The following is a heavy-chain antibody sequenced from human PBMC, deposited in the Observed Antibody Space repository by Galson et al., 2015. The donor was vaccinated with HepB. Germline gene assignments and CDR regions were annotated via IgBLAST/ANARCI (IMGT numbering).Heavy chain of an antibody. CDR3: ARARLQWLGRSFVYYFDY. J-gene: IGHJ4*02. D-gene: IGHD6-19*01. Sequence: SLRLSCAASGFTFSSYDMHWVRQATGKGLEWVSAIGTAGDTYYPGSVKGRFTISRENAKNSLYLQMNSLRAGDTAVYYCARARLQWLGRSFVYYFDYWGQGTLVTVSS. CDR1: GFTFSSYD. CDR2: IGTAGDT. V-gene: IGHV3-13*04.